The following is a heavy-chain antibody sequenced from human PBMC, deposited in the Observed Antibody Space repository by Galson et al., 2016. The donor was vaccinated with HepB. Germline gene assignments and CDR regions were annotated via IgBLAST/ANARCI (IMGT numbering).Heavy chain of an antibody. CDR2: IWHDGSNK. CDR1: SFSFSTYG. CDR3: AREIQGRWYYFDY. V-gene: IGHV3-33*01. J-gene: IGHJ4*02. Sequence: SLRLSCAASSFSFSTYGMHWVRQAPGKGLEWVAVIWHDGSNKQYANSVKGRSTISRDNSKSTLNLQMNSLRVEDTAVCYCAREIQGRWYYFDYWGQGTLVTVSS. D-gene: IGHD3-16*01.